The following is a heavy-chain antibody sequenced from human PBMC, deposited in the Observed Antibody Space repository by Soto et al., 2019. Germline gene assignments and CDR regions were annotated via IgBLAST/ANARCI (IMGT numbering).Heavy chain of an antibody. D-gene: IGHD1-26*01. V-gene: IGHV3-7*01. CDR2: MNQGGSEI. CDR1: GFSFSSYW. J-gene: IGHJ3*02. CDR3: ARDRGYSNFDI. Sequence: GGSLRLSCGASGFSFSSYWMSWVRQAPGKGLEWVANMNQGGSEINYVDSVRGRFTISRDNAKNLLYLQMNSLRVEDTAVYHCARDRGYSNFDIWGQGTMVTVSS.